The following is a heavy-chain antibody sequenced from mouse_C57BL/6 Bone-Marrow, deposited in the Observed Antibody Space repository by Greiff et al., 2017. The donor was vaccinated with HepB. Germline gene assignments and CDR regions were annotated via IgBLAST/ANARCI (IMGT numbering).Heavy chain of an antibody. CDR2: INPYNGDT. D-gene: IGHD2-4*01. CDR3: ARDYDYDGPSWFAY. V-gene: IGHV1-20*01. J-gene: IGHJ3*01. Sequence: EVKVVESGPELVKPGDSVKISCKASGYSFTGYFMNWVMQSHGKSLEWIGRINPYNGDTFYNQKFKGKATLTVDKSSSTAHMELRSLTSEDSAVYYCARDYDYDGPSWFAYWGQGTLVTVSA. CDR1: GYSFTGYF.